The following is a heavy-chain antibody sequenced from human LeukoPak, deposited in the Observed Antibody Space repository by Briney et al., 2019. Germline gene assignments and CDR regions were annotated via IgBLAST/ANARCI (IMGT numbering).Heavy chain of an antibody. Sequence: SETLSLTCAVSGGSISSSNWWSWVRQPPGKGLEWIGEINHSGSTNYNPSLKSRVTISVDTSKNQFSLKLSSVTAADTAVYYCARHCSSTSCYRYYYYYMDVWGKGTTVTVSS. J-gene: IGHJ6*03. V-gene: IGHV4-4*02. CDR1: GGSISSSNW. CDR3: ARHCSSTSCYRYYYYYMDV. CDR2: INHSGST. D-gene: IGHD2-2*01.